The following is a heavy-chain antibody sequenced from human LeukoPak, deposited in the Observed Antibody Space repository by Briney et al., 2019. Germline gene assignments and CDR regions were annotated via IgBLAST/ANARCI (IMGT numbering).Heavy chain of an antibody. J-gene: IGHJ3*01. CDR3: VVVVEPPDSDGFDV. V-gene: IGHV3-74*01. CDR1: GFTFGNSW. D-gene: IGHD1-14*01. CDR2: INADGSTA. Sequence: GGSLRLSCAASGFTFGNSWVHWVRQARGKALVWVSLINADGSTATYADSVKGRFTISRDNARNTLSLQMNSLTIEDTAVYYCVVVVEPPDSDGFDVWGQGTMITVSS.